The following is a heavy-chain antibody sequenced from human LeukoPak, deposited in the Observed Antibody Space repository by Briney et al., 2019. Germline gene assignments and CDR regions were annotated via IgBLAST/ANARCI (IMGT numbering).Heavy chain of an antibody. CDR2: ISGSGGST. CDR1: GFTFSSYA. CDR3: AKDTSGYYYVLSAFDI. J-gene: IGHJ3*02. Sequence: SGGSLRLSCAASGFTFSSYAMSWVRQAPGKGLEWVSAISGSGGSTYYADSVKGRFTISRDNSKNTLYLQMNSLRAEDTAVYYCAKDTSGYYYVLSAFDIWGHGTMVTVSS. V-gene: IGHV3-23*01. D-gene: IGHD3-22*01.